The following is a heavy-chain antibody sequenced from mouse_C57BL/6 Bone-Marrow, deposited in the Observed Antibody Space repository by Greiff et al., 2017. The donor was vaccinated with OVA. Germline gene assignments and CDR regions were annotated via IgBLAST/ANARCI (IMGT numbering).Heavy chain of an antibody. CDR3: ARRDYYGRSYSPFDY. J-gene: IGHJ2*01. CDR1: GYTFTSYW. V-gene: IGHV1-64*01. CDR2: IHPNSGST. D-gene: IGHD1-1*01. Sequence: QVQLQQPGAELVKPGASVKLSCKASGYTFTSYWMHWVKQRPGQGLEWIGMIHPNSGSTNYNEKFKSKATLTVDKSSSTAYMQLSSLTSEDSAVYYCARRDYYGRSYSPFDYWGQGTTLTVSS.